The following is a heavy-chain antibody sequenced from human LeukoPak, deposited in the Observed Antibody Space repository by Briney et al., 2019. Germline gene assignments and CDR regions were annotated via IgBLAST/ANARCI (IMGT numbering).Heavy chain of an antibody. CDR2: IDWNSGRI. D-gene: IGHD4-17*01. CDR3: VKDTTPGGADV. J-gene: IGHJ6*02. CDR1: GFTSKDYA. Sequence: AGGSLRLSCVASGFTSKDYAMHWIRQAPGKGLEWVSAIDWNSGRIGYADTVKGRFTVSSDNAKKSLYPQMNSLRAEDTALYYCVKDTTPGGADVWGQGTTVTVSS. V-gene: IGHV3-9*02.